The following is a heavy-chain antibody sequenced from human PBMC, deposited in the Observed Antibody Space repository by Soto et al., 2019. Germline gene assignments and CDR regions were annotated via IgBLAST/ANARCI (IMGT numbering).Heavy chain of an antibody. J-gene: IGHJ5*02. CDR1: GASISSSGYY. CDR3: ARERMVYAEYNWFDP. Sequence: SETLSLTCTVSGASISSSGYYWAWMRQPPGKGPEWIGSSHYTGSTTYNPSLETRVAISVDTSKNQFSLKLSSVTAADTAVYYCARERMVYAEYNWFDPWGQGTLVTVSS. D-gene: IGHD2-8*01. V-gene: IGHV4-39*07. CDR2: SHYTGST.